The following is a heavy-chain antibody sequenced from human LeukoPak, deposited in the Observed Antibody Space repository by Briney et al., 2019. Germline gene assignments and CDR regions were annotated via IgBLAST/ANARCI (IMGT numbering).Heavy chain of an antibody. CDR2: ISGSGGST. V-gene: IGHV3-23*01. D-gene: IGHD4-17*01. CDR1: GFTFSSYG. J-gene: IGHJ4*02. Sequence: GGTLRLSCAASGFTFSSYGMSWVRQAPGKGLEWVSAISGSGGSTYYADSVKGRFTISRDISKNAVYLQMNSLRAEDTAVYYCARDSYGDANFVSWGQGTLVTVSS. CDR3: ARDSYGDANFVS.